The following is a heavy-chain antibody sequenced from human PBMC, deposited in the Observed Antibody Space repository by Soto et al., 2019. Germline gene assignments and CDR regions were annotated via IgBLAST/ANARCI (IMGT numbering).Heavy chain of an antibody. D-gene: IGHD2-15*01. Sequence: SETLSLTCAVYGGSFSGYYWSWIRQPPGKGLEWIGEINHSGSTNYNPSLKSRVTISVDTSKNQFSLKLGSVTAADTAVYYCARYGGNFDYWGQGTLVTVSS. CDR1: GGSFSGYY. CDR2: INHSGST. V-gene: IGHV4-34*01. J-gene: IGHJ4*02. CDR3: ARYGGNFDY.